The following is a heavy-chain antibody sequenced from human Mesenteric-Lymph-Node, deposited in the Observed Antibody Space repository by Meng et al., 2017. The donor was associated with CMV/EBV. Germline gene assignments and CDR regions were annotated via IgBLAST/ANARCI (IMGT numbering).Heavy chain of an antibody. J-gene: IGHJ4*02. Sequence: SVKVSCKATGGTFSSFTLNWVRQAPGQGPEWMGGVIPTSGTAKYPQKFQGRVTITTDESTNTAYMEESSLRSDDTAVYYCAGWAGKGDSGDFWTGPYDYWGQGTLVTVSS. D-gene: IGHD3/OR15-3a*01. CDR2: VIPTSGTA. V-gene: IGHV1-69*05. CDR3: AGWAGKGDSGDFWTGPYDY. CDR1: GGTFSSFT.